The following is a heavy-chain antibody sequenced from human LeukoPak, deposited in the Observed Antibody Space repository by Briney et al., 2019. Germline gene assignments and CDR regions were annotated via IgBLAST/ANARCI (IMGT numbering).Heavy chain of an antibody. D-gene: IGHD4-23*01. V-gene: IGHV3-30-3*01. J-gene: IGHJ4*02. Sequence: PGGSLRLPCAASGFTFSSYAMHWVRQAPGKGLEWVAVISYDGSNKYYADSVKGRFTISRDNSKNTLYLQMNSLRAEDTAVYYCARKGDYGGNSAPDYWGQGTLVTVSS. CDR2: ISYDGSNK. CDR1: GFTFSSYA. CDR3: ARKGDYGGNSAPDY.